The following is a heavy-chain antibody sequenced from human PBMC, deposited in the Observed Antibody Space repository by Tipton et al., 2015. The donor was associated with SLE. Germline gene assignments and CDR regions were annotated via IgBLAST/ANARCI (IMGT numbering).Heavy chain of an antibody. CDR1: GGSITNNY. D-gene: IGHD6-19*01. Sequence: TLSLTCTVSGGSITNNYWSWIRQPAGRGLEWIGNIYSSGNTNYKSSLESRVTISVDTSKNQFSLKLTSVTAADTAVYYCARRGYNSSRYFFDYWGQGALVTVSS. V-gene: IGHV4-59*01. CDR3: ARRGYNSSRYFFDY. CDR2: IYSSGNT. J-gene: IGHJ4*02.